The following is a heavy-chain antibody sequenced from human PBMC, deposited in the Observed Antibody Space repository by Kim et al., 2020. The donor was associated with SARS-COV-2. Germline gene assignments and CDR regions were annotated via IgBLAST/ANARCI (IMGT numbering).Heavy chain of an antibody. CDR3: VRDWSCSGGTCLNCFDP. CDR2: ISTDNGDT. Sequence: ASVKVSCKASGYSFTSYGISWVRQAPGQGLEWMGWISTDNGDTNYAQNFQGRVTMTTDTSTRTAYMELRSLRSDDTAVYYCVRDWSCSGGTCLNCFDPWG. J-gene: IGHJ5*02. V-gene: IGHV1-18*01. CDR1: GYSFTSYG. D-gene: IGHD2-15*01.